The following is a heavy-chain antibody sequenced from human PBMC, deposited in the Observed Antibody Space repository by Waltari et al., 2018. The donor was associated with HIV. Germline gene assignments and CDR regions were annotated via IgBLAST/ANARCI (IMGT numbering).Heavy chain of an antibody. CDR2: INHGGST. D-gene: IGHD6-19*01. CDR1: GESFSGFY. J-gene: IGHJ2*01. Sequence: VQLQQWGAGLSKPSETLSLTCAVYGESFSGFYWSWVRQAPGKGLEWIGEINHGGSTNYSPSLKSRVTISVDRSKNQFSLKLSSVAVADTAVYYCARGTLYSTGWYGNYCYFDIWGRGTPVTVSS. V-gene: IGHV4-34*01. CDR3: ARGTLYSTGWYGNYCYFDI.